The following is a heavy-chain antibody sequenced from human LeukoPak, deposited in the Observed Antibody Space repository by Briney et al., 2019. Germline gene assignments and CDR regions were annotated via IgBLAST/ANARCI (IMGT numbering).Heavy chain of an antibody. CDR1: GGSISSYY. D-gene: IGHD6-19*01. CDR3: AREVAGTRFDY. CDR2: IYYSGST. V-gene: IGHV4-59*01. Sequence: SETLSLTCTVSGGSISSYYWSWIRQPPGKGLGWIGYIYYSGSTNYNPSLKSRVTISVDTSKNQFSLKLSSVTAADTAVYYCAREVAGTRFDYWGQGTLVTASS. J-gene: IGHJ4*02.